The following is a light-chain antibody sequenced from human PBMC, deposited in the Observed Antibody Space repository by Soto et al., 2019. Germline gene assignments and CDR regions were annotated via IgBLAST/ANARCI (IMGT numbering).Light chain of an antibody. J-gene: IGKJ1*01. V-gene: IGKV1-17*01. CDR3: QQYKSYSET. CDR2: AAS. CDR1: QGIGND. Sequence: PSSLSASVGDRVTITCRASQGIGNDLGWYQQKSGKAPKLLIYAASNLQGGVPSRFSGSGSGTEFTLTISSLQPDDFATYYCQQYKSYSETFGQGTKVDIK.